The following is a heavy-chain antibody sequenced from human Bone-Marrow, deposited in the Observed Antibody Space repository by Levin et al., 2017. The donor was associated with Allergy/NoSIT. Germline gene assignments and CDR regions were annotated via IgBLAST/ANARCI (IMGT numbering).Heavy chain of an antibody. CDR1: GGSFSGYY. Sequence: SETLSLTCAVYGGSFSGYYWSWIRQPPGKGLEWIGEINHSGSTNYNPSLKSRVTISVDTSKNQFSLKLSSVTAADTAVYYCAREGYGDYDWFDPWGQGTLVTVSS. V-gene: IGHV4-34*01. D-gene: IGHD4-17*01. CDR2: INHSGST. CDR3: AREGYGDYDWFDP. J-gene: IGHJ5*02.